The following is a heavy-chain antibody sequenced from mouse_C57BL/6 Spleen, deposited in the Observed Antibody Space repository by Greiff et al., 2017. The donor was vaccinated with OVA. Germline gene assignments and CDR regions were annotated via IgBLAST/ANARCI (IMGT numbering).Heavy chain of an antibody. CDR2: IDPENGDT. D-gene: IGHD1-2*01. Sequence: EVHLVESGAELVRPGASVKLSCTASGFNIKDDYMHWVKQRPEQGLEWIGWIDPENGDTEYASKFQGKATITADTSSNTAYLQLSSLTSEDTAVYYCTTGGYYGLYAMDYWGQGTSVTVSS. J-gene: IGHJ4*01. CDR3: TTGGYYGLYAMDY. V-gene: IGHV14-4*01. CDR1: GFNIKDDY.